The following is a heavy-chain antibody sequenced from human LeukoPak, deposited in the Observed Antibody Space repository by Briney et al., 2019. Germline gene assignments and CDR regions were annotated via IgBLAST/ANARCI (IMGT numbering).Heavy chain of an antibody. J-gene: IGHJ6*03. V-gene: IGHV4-59*11. CDR2: IDHTGST. CDR3: ARGRVSSSSRSSTYYYYFYMDV. Sequence: SETLSLICSVSGDSISMHYWSWIRQPPGKGLEWIGYIDHTGSTNYNPSLNSRVTISRDTSKNHFSLELSSVTAADTAVYFCARGRVSSSSRSSTYYYYFYMDVWGKGTTVTVSS. CDR1: GDSISMHY. D-gene: IGHD6-13*01.